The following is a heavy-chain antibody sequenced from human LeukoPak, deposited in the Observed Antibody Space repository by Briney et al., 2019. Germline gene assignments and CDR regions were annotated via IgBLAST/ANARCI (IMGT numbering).Heavy chain of an antibody. J-gene: IGHJ3*02. CDR3: ARDRGQLEPRPGGAFDI. V-gene: IGHV3-30*01. Sequence: GGSLRLSCAASGFTFSSYAMHWVRQAPGKGLEWVAVISYDGSNKYYADSVKGRFTISRDNSKNTLYLQMNSLRAEDTAVYYCARDRGQLEPRPGGAFDIWGQGTMVTVSS. D-gene: IGHD1-1*01. CDR1: GFTFSSYA. CDR2: ISYDGSNK.